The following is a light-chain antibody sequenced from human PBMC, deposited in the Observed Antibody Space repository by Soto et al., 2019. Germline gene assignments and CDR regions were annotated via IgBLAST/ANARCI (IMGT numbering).Light chain of an antibody. V-gene: IGKV3-15*01. CDR2: GAS. Sequence: EIGMTQSPATLSVSPGEKATLSCRASQSVSSSLAWYQQKPGQAPRLLIYGASTRATVIPARFSGSGSGTEFTLTISSLQSEDFATYYCQQYNNWPRTFGQGTQLEIK. CDR1: QSVSSS. J-gene: IGKJ2*01. CDR3: QQYNNWPRT.